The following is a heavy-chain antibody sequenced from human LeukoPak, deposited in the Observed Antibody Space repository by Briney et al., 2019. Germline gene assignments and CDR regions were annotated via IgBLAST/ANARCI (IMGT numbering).Heavy chain of an antibody. J-gene: IGHJ6*02. CDR2: ISSSSSTI. Sequence: GGSLRLSCAASGFTFSSYSMNWVRQAPGKGLEWVSYISSSSSTIYYADSVKGRFTISRDNARNSLYLQMNSLRAEDTAVYYCARDPLGSTSRYYYYGMDVWGQGTTVTVSS. CDR1: GFTFSSYS. V-gene: IGHV3-48*04. CDR3: ARDPLGSTSRYYYYGMDV. D-gene: IGHD2-2*01.